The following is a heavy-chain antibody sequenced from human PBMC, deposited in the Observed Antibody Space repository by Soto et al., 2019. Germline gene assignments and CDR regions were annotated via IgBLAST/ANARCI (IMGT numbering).Heavy chain of an antibody. J-gene: IGHJ4*02. CDR2: IYSGGST. CDR1: GFTVSSNY. D-gene: IGHD1-26*01. CDR3: ARESIVGATNTFDY. V-gene: IGHV3-66*01. Sequence: GESLKISCAASGFTVSSNYMSWVRQAPGKGLEWVSIIYSGGSTYYADSVKGRFTISRDNSKNTLYLQMNSLRAEDTAAYYCARESIVGATNTFDYWGQGTLVTVSS.